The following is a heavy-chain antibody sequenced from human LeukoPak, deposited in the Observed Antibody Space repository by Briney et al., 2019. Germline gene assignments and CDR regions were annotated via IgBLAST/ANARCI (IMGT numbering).Heavy chain of an antibody. CDR2: ISGYNGYT. Sequence: SVKVSCKASGYIFTNYGISWVRQAPGQGLEWMGWISGYNGYTHYAQNLQGRVTMTTDTSTRTAYMEMRSLRSDDTAVYYYARDGLHRMNGYGGWFDPWGQGTLVTVSS. D-gene: IGHD4-23*01. CDR3: ARDGLHRMNGYGGWFDP. J-gene: IGHJ5*02. V-gene: IGHV1-18*01. CDR1: GYIFTNYG.